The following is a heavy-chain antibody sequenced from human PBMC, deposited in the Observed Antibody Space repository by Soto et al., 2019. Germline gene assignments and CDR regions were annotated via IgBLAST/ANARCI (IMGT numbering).Heavy chain of an antibody. CDR1: GFTFDDYA. CDR3: AKDIKEVITFGGVIVRGAFDI. CDR2: ISWNSGSI. D-gene: IGHD3-16*02. V-gene: IGHV3-9*01. Sequence: GGSLRLSCAASGFTFDDYAMHWVRQAPGKGLEWVSGISWNSGSIGYADSVKGRFTISRDNAKNSLYLQMNSLRAEDTALYYCAKDIKEVITFGGVIVRGAFDIWGQGTMVTVS. J-gene: IGHJ3*02.